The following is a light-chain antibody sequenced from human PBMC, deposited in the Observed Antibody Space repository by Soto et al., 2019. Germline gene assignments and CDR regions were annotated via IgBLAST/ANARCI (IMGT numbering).Light chain of an antibody. Sequence: EIVLTQSPATLSLSPGERATLSCRASQSVSIYLAWYQQKPGQPPRLLIYDASNRATGIPARFSGSGSGTEFTLTISSLEPEDFAVYYCQQRITWPLTFGGGTKVEIK. J-gene: IGKJ4*01. CDR2: DAS. CDR3: QQRITWPLT. V-gene: IGKV3-11*01. CDR1: QSVSIY.